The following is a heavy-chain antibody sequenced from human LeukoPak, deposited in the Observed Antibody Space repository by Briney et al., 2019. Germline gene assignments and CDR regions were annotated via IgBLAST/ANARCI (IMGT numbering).Heavy chain of an antibody. CDR1: GYTFTSYD. Sequence: ASVKVSCKASGYTFTSYDINWVRQATGQGLEWMGWMNPNSGNTGYAQKFQGRVTITRNTSISTAYMELSSLRSEDTAVYYCARADIVVVTTSLGYYMDVWGKGTTVTVSS. CDR3: ARADIVVVTTSLGYYMDV. J-gene: IGHJ6*03. V-gene: IGHV1-8*03. CDR2: MNPNSGNT. D-gene: IGHD2-21*02.